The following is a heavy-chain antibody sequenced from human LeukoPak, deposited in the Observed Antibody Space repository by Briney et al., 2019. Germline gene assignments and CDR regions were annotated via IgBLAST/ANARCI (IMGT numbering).Heavy chain of an antibody. Sequence: GGSLRLSCAASGFTFSSYVMHWVRQAPGKGLEWVAVILYDGSNKYYADSVKGRFTISRDNSKNTLYLQMNSLRAEDTAVYYCAKDSLLMDTTMAFDHWGQGTLVTVSS. J-gene: IGHJ4*02. CDR3: AKDSLLMDTTMAFDH. D-gene: IGHD5-18*01. CDR2: ILYDGSNK. V-gene: IGHV3-30*18. CDR1: GFTFSSYV.